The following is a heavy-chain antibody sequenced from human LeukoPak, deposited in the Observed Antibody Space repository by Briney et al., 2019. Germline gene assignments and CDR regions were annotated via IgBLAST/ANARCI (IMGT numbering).Heavy chain of an antibody. J-gene: IGHJ4*02. CDR3: ARDTLGAAIVVVVAAAVFDY. D-gene: IGHD2-15*01. CDR1: GYTFTSYG. V-gene: IGHV1-18*01. CDR2: ISAYNGNT. Sequence: ASVKVSCKASGYTFTSYGISWVRQAPGQGLEWMGWISAYNGNTNYAQKLQGRVTMTTDTSASTVYMELSSLRSEDTAVYYCARDTLGAAIVVVVAAAVFDYWGQGTLVTVSS.